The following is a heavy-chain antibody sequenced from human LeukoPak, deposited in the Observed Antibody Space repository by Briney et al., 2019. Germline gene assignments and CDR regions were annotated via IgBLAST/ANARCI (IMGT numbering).Heavy chain of an antibody. J-gene: IGHJ4*02. Sequence: PSETLSLTCAVYGGSFSGYYWSWIRQPPGKGLEWIGEINHSGSTNYNPSLKSRVTISVDTSKNQFSLKLSSVTAADTAVYYCARAGGSSWGDFWGQGALVTVSS. V-gene: IGHV4-34*01. CDR3: ARAGGSSWGDF. CDR1: GGSFSGYY. CDR2: INHSGST. D-gene: IGHD1-26*01.